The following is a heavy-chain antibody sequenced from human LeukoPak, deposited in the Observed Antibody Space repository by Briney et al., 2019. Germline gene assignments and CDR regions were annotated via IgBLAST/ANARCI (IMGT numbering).Heavy chain of an antibody. J-gene: IGHJ3*02. CDR2: IKQDGSQK. D-gene: IGHD2-2*01. CDR3: ASPGAVVSGATTAFDI. Sequence: PGGSLRLSCEASGFTFSNYWMSWVRQAPGKGLEWVANIKQDGSQKYYVDSVKGRFTISRDNAKNSLYLQMNSLRAEDTAVYYCASPGAVVSGATTAFDIWGQGTMVTVSS. V-gene: IGHV3-7*01. CDR1: GFTFSNYW.